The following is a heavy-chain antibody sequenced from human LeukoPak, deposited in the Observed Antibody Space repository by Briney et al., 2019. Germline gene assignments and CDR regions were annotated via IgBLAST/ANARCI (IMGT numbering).Heavy chain of an antibody. J-gene: IGHJ5*02. CDR3: ARGGGATEGWFDP. CDR1: GGSISSGGYY. V-gene: IGHV4-31*03. CDR2: IYYSGST. Sequence: SETLSLTCTVSGGSISSGGYYWSWIRQHPGKGLEWIGYIYYSGSTYYNPSLKSRVTISVDTSKNQFSLKLSSVTAADTAVYYCARGGGATEGWFDPWGQGTLVTVSS. D-gene: IGHD1-26*01.